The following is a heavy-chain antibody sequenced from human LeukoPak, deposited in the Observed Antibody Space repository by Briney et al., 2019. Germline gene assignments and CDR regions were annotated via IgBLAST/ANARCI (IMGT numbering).Heavy chain of an antibody. CDR1: GFQFRTYA. D-gene: IGHD6-13*01. J-gene: IGHJ4*02. V-gene: IGHV3-23*01. Sequence: GGSLRLSCAASGFQFRTYAMSWIRQAPGKGLEWVSTLSGTDGSAYYADSVRGRFTISIDNSKNTLYLQMNSLRVDDTALYYCAKDRRMRSSGFHDYWGQGTLVTVSS. CDR3: AKDRRMRSSGFHDY. CDR2: LSGTDGSA.